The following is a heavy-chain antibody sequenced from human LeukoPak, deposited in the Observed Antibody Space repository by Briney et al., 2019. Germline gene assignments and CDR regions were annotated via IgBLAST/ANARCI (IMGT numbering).Heavy chain of an antibody. Sequence: GASVTVSRKASGYTFTSYYMHWVRQAPGQGLEWMGIINPSGGSTSSAQKFQGRVTITRDTSTSKVNMELRTMSSTTRRLSEFVRDRMDLVVPAAMDLDYWGQGTLVTVSS. CDR2: INPSGGST. CDR3: VRDRMDLVVPAAMDLDY. J-gene: IGHJ4*02. V-gene: IGHV1-46*01. D-gene: IGHD2-2*01. CDR1: GYTFTSYY.